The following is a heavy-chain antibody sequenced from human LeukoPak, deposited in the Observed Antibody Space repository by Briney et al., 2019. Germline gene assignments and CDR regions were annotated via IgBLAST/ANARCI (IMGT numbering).Heavy chain of an antibody. V-gene: IGHV3-74*01. CDR1: GFTFSSYW. Sequence: GGSLRLSCAASGFTFSSYWMHWVRQGPGKGLVWVSRINPVGSGTSHADSVKGRFTISRDNAKNTLYLQMNSLRVEDTAVYYCARDSGSGSYSGYWGLGTLVTVSS. J-gene: IGHJ4*02. CDR2: INPVGSGT. CDR3: ARDSGSGSYSGY. D-gene: IGHD3-10*01.